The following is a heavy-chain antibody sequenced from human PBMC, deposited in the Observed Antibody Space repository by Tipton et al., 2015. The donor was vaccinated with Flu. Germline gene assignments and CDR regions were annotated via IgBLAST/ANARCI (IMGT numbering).Heavy chain of an antibody. CDR2: IHYNGDA. Sequence: TLSLTCSVSGGSVSSAGYYWTWIRQSPGKGLEYIGQIHYNGDANNNPSLRSRVTISVDTSKNQFSLKLTSVTAADTALYYCARDQTYYYGSSDAFDIWGQGTMVTVSS. CDR3: ARDQTYYYGSSDAFDI. V-gene: IGHV4-61*08. D-gene: IGHD3-10*01. J-gene: IGHJ3*02. CDR1: GGSVSSAGYY.